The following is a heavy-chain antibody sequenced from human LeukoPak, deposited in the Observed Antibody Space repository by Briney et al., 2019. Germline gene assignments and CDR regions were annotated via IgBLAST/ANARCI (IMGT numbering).Heavy chain of an antibody. CDR3: ALHWGSGWYFDL. J-gene: IGHJ2*01. Sequence: ASVKVSCKASGGTFSSYAISWVRQAPGQGLEWLGWINPNNGGTNYAQHFQGRVTMTRDTSITTAYMELNSLRFDDTAVYYCALHWGSGWYFDLWGRGTQVTVSS. V-gene: IGHV1-2*02. D-gene: IGHD3-16*01. CDR2: INPNNGGT. CDR1: GGTFSSYA.